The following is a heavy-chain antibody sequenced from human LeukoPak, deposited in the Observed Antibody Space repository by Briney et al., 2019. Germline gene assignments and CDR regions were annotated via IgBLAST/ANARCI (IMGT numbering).Heavy chain of an antibody. CDR1: GFTFSSYG. Sequence: PGGSLRLSCSSSGFTFSSYGMSWVRQAPGKGLEWVSAISCSGGSTYYADSVKGRFTISRDNSKNTLYLQMNSLRAEDTAVYYCATVAAWELLGGDYYFDYWGQGTLVTVSS. CDR3: ATVAAWELLGGDYYFDY. CDR2: ISCSGGST. D-gene: IGHD1-26*01. J-gene: IGHJ4*02. V-gene: IGHV3-23*01.